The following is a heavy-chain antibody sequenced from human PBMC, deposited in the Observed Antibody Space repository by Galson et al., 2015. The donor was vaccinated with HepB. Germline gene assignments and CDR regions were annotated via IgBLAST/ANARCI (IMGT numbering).Heavy chain of an antibody. V-gene: IGHV3-33*01. CDR1: GFTFSNHG. CDR3: ATDFDGRFFYGGDV. D-gene: IGHD3-3*01. J-gene: IGHJ6*02. CDR2: IWYDGSYK. Sequence: SLRLSCAASGFTFSNHGMHWVRQAPGKGLEWVAVIWYDGSYKFYGDSVKGRFTISRDSLKNTLYLQMNGLRAEDTAVYYCATDFDGRFFYGGDVWGQGTTVIVSS.